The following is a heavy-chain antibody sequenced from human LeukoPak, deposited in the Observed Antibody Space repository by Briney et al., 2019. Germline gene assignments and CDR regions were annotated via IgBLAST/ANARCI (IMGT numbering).Heavy chain of an antibody. V-gene: IGHV4-39*01. J-gene: IGHJ6*03. Sequence: SETLSLTCTVSGGSISSSSYYWGWIRQPPGKGLEWIGSIYYSGGTYYNPSLKSRVTISVDTSKNQFSLKLSSVTAADTAVYYCAGHYKGRSDIVVVPAAIYYYYMDVWGKGTTVTVSS. D-gene: IGHD2-2*02. CDR3: AGHYKGRSDIVVVPAAIYYYYMDV. CDR2: IYYSGGT. CDR1: GGSISSSSYY.